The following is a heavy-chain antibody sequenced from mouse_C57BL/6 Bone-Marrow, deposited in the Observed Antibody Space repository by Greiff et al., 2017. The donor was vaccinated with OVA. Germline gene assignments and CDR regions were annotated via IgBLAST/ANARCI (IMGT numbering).Heavy chain of an antibody. J-gene: IGHJ3*01. CDR1: GYSFTGYF. D-gene: IGHD1-1*01. CDR2: INPYNGDT. Sequence: VQLQQSGPELVKPGDSVKISCKASGYSFTGYFMNWVMQSHGKSLEWIGRINPYNGDTFYNQKFKGKATLTVDKSSSTAHMELRSLTSEDSAVYYCARSGSSYSAWFAYWGQGTLVTVSA. V-gene: IGHV1-20*01. CDR3: ARSGSSYSAWFAY.